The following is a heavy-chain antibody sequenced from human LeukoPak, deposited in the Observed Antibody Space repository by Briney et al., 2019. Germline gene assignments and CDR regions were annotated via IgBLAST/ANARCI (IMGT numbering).Heavy chain of an antibody. J-gene: IGHJ6*03. CDR1: GGTFSSYA. CDR2: IIPIFGTA. CDR3: ARTRDYYDSSGYYYYYYYMDV. Sequence: GASVKVSCKASGGTFSSYAISWVRQAPGQGLEWMGGIIPIFGTANYAQKFQGRVTITADKSTSTAHMELSSLRSEDTAVYYCARTRDYYDSSGYYYYYYYMDVWGKGTTVTVSS. D-gene: IGHD3-22*01. V-gene: IGHV1-69*06.